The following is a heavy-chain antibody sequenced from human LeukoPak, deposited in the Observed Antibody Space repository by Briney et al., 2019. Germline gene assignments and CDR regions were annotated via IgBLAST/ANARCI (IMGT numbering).Heavy chain of an antibody. J-gene: IGHJ4*02. D-gene: IGHD2-2*01. CDR3: AKVASLCTSTSCVRGGFDY. Sequence: GGSLRLSCTASGFTFSSHAMSWVRQAPGKGLEWVSALSGSGGNTYYTDSVKGRFTISRDSSKNTLYLQMNSLSAEDTAKYYCAKVASLCTSTSCVRGGFDYWGQGTLVTVSS. V-gene: IGHV3-23*01. CDR1: GFTFSSHA. CDR2: LSGSGGNT.